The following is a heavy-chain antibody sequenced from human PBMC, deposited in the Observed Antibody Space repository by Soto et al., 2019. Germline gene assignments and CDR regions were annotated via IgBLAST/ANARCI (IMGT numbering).Heavy chain of an antibody. V-gene: IGHV1-69*02. J-gene: IGHJ3*02. CDR2: IIPMLGVR. Sequence: QVQLVQSGAEVKKPGSSVKVSCKDSGGTFSTYSMFWVRQAPGQGLEWMGRIIPMLGVRNYAQRFQDRVTITADKSRATVHMVLSSLRSEDTALYYCTIGSWSGEVFDIWGQGTMVTVSS. CDR1: GGTFSTYS. D-gene: IGHD2-21*01. CDR3: TIGSWSGEVFDI.